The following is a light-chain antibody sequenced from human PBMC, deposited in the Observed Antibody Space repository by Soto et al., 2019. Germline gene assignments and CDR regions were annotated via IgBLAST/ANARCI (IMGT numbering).Light chain of an antibody. V-gene: IGLV1-40*01. CDR1: SSNIGAGYD. CDR3: QCYDSSVSGSVV. Sequence: QSVLTQPPSVSGAPGQRVTISCTGSSSNIGAGYDVHWYQQLPGTAPKLLIYGNSNRPSGVPDRFSGSKSGTSASLAITGLQAEDEADYYCQCYDSSVSGSVVFGGGTKLTVL. CDR2: GNS. J-gene: IGLJ2*01.